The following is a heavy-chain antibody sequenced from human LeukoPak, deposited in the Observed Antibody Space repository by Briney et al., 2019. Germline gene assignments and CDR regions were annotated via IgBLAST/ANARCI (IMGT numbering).Heavy chain of an antibody. Sequence: SKTLSLTCAVYGGSFSGYYWSWIRQPPGKGLEWIGEINHSGSTNYNPSLKSRVTISVDTSKNQFSLKLSSVTAADTAVYYCARGLRYFPYWGQGTLVTVSS. V-gene: IGHV4-34*01. CDR2: INHSGST. J-gene: IGHJ4*02. CDR3: ARGLRYFPY. CDR1: GGSFSGYY. D-gene: IGHD3-9*01.